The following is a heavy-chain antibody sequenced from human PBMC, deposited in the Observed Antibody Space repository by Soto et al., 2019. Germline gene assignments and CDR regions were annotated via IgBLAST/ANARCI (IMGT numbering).Heavy chain of an antibody. V-gene: IGHV3-15*02. CDR3: TTWRRGKSCTSVSCYGDGAY. D-gene: IGHD2-2*01. J-gene: IGHJ4*02. CDR1: GFTFNSAW. Sequence: EVPLVESGGALVKPGESLTLSCAASGFTFNSAWMTWVRQAPGKGLEWVGRIKSKTDGGTIDYAAPVNGRFTISRNDSKNPLYLQMNSLKTEDTAVYYCTTWRRGKSCTSVSCYGDGAYWGQGTLVTVSS. CDR2: IKSKTDGGTI.